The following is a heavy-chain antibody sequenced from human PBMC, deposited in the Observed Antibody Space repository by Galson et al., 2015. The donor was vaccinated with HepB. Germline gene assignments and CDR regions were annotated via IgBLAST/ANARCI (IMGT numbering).Heavy chain of an antibody. D-gene: IGHD3-10*01. CDR1: GFTFSSYS. CDR3: ARLSITMVRGSSMVYYYGMDV. V-gene: IGHV3-21*01. J-gene: IGHJ6*02. Sequence: CAASGFTFSSYSMNWVRQAPGKGLEWVSSISSSSSYIYYADSVKGRFTISRDNAKNSLYLQMNSLRAEDTAMYYCARLSITMVRGSSMVYYYGMDVWGQGTTVTVSS. CDR2: ISSSSSYI.